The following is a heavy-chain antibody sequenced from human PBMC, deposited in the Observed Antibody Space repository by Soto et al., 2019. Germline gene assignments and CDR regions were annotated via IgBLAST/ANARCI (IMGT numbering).Heavy chain of an antibody. CDR3: AKDPMSSPSTPLTV. CDR2: LPGTGSST. Sequence: EVQLLESGGGLVQPGGSLRLSCTASGFSFSTYAMSWVRQAPGKGLEWVSGLPGTGSSTYYADSVRGRFTISRDNSKNTLYLQMTSLRAEDTALYYCAKDPMSSPSTPLTVWGQGTLVTVSS. J-gene: IGHJ4*02. V-gene: IGHV3-23*01. D-gene: IGHD3-22*01. CDR1: GFSFSTYA.